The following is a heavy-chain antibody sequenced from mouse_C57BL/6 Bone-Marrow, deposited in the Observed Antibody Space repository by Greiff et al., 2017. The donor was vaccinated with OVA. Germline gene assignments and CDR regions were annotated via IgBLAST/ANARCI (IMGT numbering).Heavy chain of an antibody. Sequence: VQRVESGPGLVAPSQSLSITCTVSGFSLTSYAISWVRQPPGKGLEWLGVIWTGGGTNYNSALKSRLSISKDNSKSQVFLKMNSLQTDDTARYYCAILYYGSSWGAMDYWGQGTSVTVSS. CDR1: GFSLTSYA. CDR3: AILYYGSSWGAMDY. CDR2: IWTGGGT. V-gene: IGHV2-9-1*01. J-gene: IGHJ4*01. D-gene: IGHD1-1*01.